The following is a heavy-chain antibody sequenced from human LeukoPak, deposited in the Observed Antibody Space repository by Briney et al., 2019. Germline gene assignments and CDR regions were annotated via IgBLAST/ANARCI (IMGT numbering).Heavy chain of an antibody. V-gene: IGHV3-74*01. D-gene: IGHD3-9*01. CDR3: ARDAQYYDILTGYYFEEEDY. CDR1: GFTFSSYW. Sequence: GGSLRLSCAASGFTFSSYWMHWVRQAPGKGLVWVSRINSDGSSTSYADSVKGRFTISRDNAKNTLYLQMNSLRAEDTAVYYCARDAQYYDILTGYYFEEEDYWGQGTLVTVSS. J-gene: IGHJ4*02. CDR2: INSDGSST.